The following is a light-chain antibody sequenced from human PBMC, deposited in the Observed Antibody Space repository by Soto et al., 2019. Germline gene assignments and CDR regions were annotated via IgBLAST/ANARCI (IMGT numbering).Light chain of an antibody. CDR1: DSNIGSTA. J-gene: IGLJ2*01. CDR3: AAWDDDLHVWL. Sequence: QAVVTQPPSVSATPGQGVTLSCSGGDSNIGSTAVNWYQQVPGTAPKLLIYSSNQRPSGVPDRISGSKSGTSASLAISGLQSEDEADYYCAAWDDDLHVWLFGGGTKSPS. V-gene: IGLV1-44*01. CDR2: SSN.